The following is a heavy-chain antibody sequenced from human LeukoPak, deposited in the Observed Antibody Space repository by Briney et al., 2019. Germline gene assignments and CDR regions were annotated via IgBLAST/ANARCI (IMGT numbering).Heavy chain of an antibody. CDR3: ARGPGIAAYYFDY. V-gene: IGHV3-30*04. Sequence: GGSLRLSCAASGFTFSSYAIHWVRQAPGKGLEWVAVISFDGTDAFYADSVKGRFTISRDNSKNTLYLQMNSLRADDTAVYYCARGPGIAAYYFDYWGQGTLVTVSS. D-gene: IGHD6-25*01. CDR1: GFTFSSYA. J-gene: IGHJ4*02. CDR2: ISFDGTDA.